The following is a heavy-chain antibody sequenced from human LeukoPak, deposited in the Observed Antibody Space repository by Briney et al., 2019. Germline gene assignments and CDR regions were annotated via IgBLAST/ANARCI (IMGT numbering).Heavy chain of an antibody. V-gene: IGHV3-30*02. CDR1: GFTFSSYG. CDR2: IRYDGSNK. Sequence: GGFPRLSCAASGFTFSSYGMHWVRQAPGKGLEWVAFIRYDGSNKYYADSVKGRFTISRDNSKNTLYLQMNSLRAEDTAVYYCARDRFYYGSSTKGYWGQGTLVTVSS. CDR3: ARDRFYYGSSTKGY. J-gene: IGHJ4*02. D-gene: IGHD3-10*01.